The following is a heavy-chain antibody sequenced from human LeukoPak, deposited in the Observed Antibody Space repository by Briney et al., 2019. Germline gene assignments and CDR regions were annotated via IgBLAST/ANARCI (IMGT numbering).Heavy chain of an antibody. V-gene: IGHV3-23*01. D-gene: IGHD2-2*01. CDR1: GFTFSSYG. CDR2: ISGSGGST. J-gene: IGHJ4*02. Sequence: GGTLRLSCAASGFTFSSYGMSWVRQAPGKGLEWVSAISGSGGSTYYADSVKGRFTISRDNSKNTLYLQMNSLRAEDTALYYCAEDIVVVPAAVFDYWGQGTLVTVSS. CDR3: AEDIVVVPAAVFDY.